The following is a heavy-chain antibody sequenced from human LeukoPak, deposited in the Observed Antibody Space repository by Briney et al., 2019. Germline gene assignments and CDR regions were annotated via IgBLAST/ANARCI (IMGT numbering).Heavy chain of an antibody. Sequence: PGGSLRLSCAASGFDFGAYGLSWIRQAPGKGLEWVSGINRKGDTRSYEDSVRGRFTISRDNAANSLYLEMKSLRAEDTALYYCARSNYDGAFDIWGQGTMITVSS. CDR2: INRKGDTR. D-gene: IGHD3-3*01. V-gene: IGHV3-20*04. J-gene: IGHJ3*02. CDR1: GFDFGAYG. CDR3: ARSNYDGAFDI.